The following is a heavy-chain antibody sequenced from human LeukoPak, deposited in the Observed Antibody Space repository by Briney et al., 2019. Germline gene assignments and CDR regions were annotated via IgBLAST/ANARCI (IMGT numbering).Heavy chain of an antibody. Sequence: GGTLRLSSAASGFSFDIYAMGWVRPAPGKGLEWGFVIGTTGVDRHYADTVRGRFDISRDNSENTLFLHMHTLRVEDTGIYYCAKRLPYTGLHDWGQGTLVTVS. V-gene: IGHV3-23*01. J-gene: IGHJ4*02. D-gene: IGHD3-16*01. CDR1: GFSFDIYA. CDR3: AKRLPYTGLHD. CDR2: IGTTGVDR.